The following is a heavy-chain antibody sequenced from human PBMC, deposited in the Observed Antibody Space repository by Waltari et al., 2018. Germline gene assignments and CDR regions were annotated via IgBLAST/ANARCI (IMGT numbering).Heavy chain of an antibody. D-gene: IGHD3-22*01. Sequence: QVQLVESGGGVVQPGRSLRLSCAASGFTFSSNGMHWVRQAPGKGLGWVAVISYDGSNKYYADSVKGRFTIARDNSKNTLYLQMNSLRAEDTAVYYCAREDYDSSGYTLYYYYYGMDVWGQGTTVTVSS. V-gene: IGHV3-30*01. CDR2: ISYDGSNK. CDR1: GFTFSSNG. J-gene: IGHJ6*02. CDR3: AREDYDSSGYTLYYYYYGMDV.